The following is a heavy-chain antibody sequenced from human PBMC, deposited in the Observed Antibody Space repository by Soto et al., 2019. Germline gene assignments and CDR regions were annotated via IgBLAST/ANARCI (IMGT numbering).Heavy chain of an antibody. V-gene: IGHV3-7*01. CDR2: INPDGSGE. J-gene: IGHJ4*02. CDR3: TRENWFVDY. D-gene: IGHD3-10*01. CDR1: GFSFEIYW. Sequence: GGSLRLSCAASGFSFEIYWMGWVRQAPGKGLEWVANINPDGSGEYYLDSVKGRFTISRDNAKNSVYLQMNSLVGDDTAVYYCTRENWFVDYWGQGPPVTASS.